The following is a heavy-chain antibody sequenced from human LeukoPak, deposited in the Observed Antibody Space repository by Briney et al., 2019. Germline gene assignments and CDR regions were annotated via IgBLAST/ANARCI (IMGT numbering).Heavy chain of an antibody. CDR1: RFTFSSYG. CDR3: AKGRSYYGGNLAFDY. J-gene: IGHJ4*02. CDR2: IRYDGSNK. D-gene: IGHD4-23*01. V-gene: IGHV3-30*02. Sequence: GGSLRLSCAASRFTFSSYGMHWVRQAPGKGLEWVAFIRYDGSNKYCADSVKGRFTISRDNSKNTLYLQLNSLRAEDTAVYYCAKGRSYYGGNLAFDYWGQGTLVTVSS.